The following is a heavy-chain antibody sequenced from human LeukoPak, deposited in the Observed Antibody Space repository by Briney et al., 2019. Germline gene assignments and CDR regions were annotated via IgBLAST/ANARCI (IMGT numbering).Heavy chain of an antibody. J-gene: IGHJ4*02. V-gene: IGHV3-21*01. CDR1: GFTFSSYS. CDR3: ARGDYGDYLWYFDY. D-gene: IGHD4-17*01. CDR2: ISSSSSYI. Sequence: GGSLRLSCAASGFTFSSYSMNWVRQAPGKGLVLVSSISSSSSYIYYADSVKGRFTISRDNAKNSLYLQMNSLRAEDTAVYYCARGDYGDYLWYFDYWGQGTLVTVSS.